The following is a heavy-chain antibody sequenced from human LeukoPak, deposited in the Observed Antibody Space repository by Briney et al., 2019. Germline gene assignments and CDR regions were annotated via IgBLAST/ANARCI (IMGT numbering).Heavy chain of an antibody. D-gene: IGHD6-13*01. Sequence: GSSVKVSCKASGGTFSSYAISWVRQAPGQGLEWMGGIIPIFGTANYAQKFQGRVTITADESTSTAYMELSSLRSEDTAVYYCARKTAQQLVFFDYWGQGTLVTVSS. J-gene: IGHJ4*02. CDR2: IIPIFGTA. CDR3: ARKTAQQLVFFDY. CDR1: GGTFSSYA. V-gene: IGHV1-69*01.